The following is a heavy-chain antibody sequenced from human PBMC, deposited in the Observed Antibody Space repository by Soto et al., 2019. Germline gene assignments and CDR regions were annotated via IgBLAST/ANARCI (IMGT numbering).Heavy chain of an antibody. Sequence: ASVKVSCKASGYTFTSYDINWVRQATGQGLEWMGWMNPNSGNTGYAQKFQGRVTMTRNTSISTAYMELSSLRSEDTAVYYCARATRVVVVPAAMRVRFDPWGQGPLVTV. CDR2: MNPNSGNT. D-gene: IGHD2-2*01. CDR1: GYTFTSYD. J-gene: IGHJ5*02. CDR3: ARATRVVVVPAAMRVRFDP. V-gene: IGHV1-8*01.